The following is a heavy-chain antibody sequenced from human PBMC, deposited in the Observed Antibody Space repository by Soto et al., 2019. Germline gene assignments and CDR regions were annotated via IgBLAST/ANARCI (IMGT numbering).Heavy chain of an antibody. CDR3: ATHVDTAMVHTQYYFDY. CDR1: GGTFSSCA. V-gene: IGHV1-69*13. J-gene: IGHJ4*02. D-gene: IGHD5-18*01. CDR2: IIPIFGTA. Sequence: SVKVSCKASGGTFSSCAISWVRQAPGQGLEWMGGIIPIFGTANYAQKFQGRVTITADESTSTAYMELSSLRSEDTAVYYCATHVDTAMVHTQYYFDYWGQGTLVTVSS.